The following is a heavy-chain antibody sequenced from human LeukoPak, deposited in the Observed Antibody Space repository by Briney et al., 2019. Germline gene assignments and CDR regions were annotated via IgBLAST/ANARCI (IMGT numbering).Heavy chain of an antibody. V-gene: IGHV4-31*03. CDR3: ARGVGDYVFWFDP. Sequence: SQTLSLTCTVSGGSISSGGYYWSWIRQHPGKGLEWIGYIYYSGSTYYNPSLKSRVTISVDTSKNQFSLKLSSVTAADTAVYYCARGVGDYVFWFDPWGQGTLVTVSS. D-gene: IGHD4-17*01. CDR1: GGSISSGGYY. J-gene: IGHJ5*02. CDR2: IYYSGST.